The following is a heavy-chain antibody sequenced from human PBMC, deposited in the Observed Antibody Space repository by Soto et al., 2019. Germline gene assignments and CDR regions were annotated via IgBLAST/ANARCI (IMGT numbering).Heavy chain of an antibody. Sequence: EVQLVESEGGLVQPGGSLRLSCAASGFTFSLYWMHWVRQVPGKGLVWVSRINGAGSSITYADSVKGRFTISRDNAKNTLYLQMNSLRAEDTAVYYCVRDRSRNWFDPWGLGTLVTVSS. CDR2: INGAGSSI. D-gene: IGHD2-15*01. CDR3: VRDRSRNWFDP. CDR1: GFTFSLYW. V-gene: IGHV3-74*03. J-gene: IGHJ5*02.